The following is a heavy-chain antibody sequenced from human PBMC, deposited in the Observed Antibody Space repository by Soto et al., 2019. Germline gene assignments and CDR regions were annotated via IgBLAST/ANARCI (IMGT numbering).Heavy chain of an antibody. CDR3: AKGDLGGYDNIDY. J-gene: IGHJ4*02. CDR2: ISGSGGST. Sequence: GGSLRLSCAASGFTFSSYAMSWVRQAPGKGLEWVSGISGSGGSTYYADSVKGRFTISRDNSKNTLYLQMNSLRAEDTAVYYCAKGDLGGYDNIDYWGQGTLVTVSS. V-gene: IGHV3-23*01. CDR1: GFTFSSYA. D-gene: IGHD5-12*01.